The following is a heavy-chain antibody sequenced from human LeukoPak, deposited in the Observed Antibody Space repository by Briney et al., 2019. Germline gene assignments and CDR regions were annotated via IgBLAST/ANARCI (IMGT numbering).Heavy chain of an antibody. V-gene: IGHV3-30*18. J-gene: IGHJ1*01. CDR1: GFNFSAYG. D-gene: IGHD3-22*01. CDR3: AKGRRGSSYVHYFDT. CDR2: ISFHGTNE. Sequence: GGSLRLSCTASGFNFSAYGMHWVRQAPGKGLDWVAVISFHGTNEYYADSVKGRFTVSRDNSNNTLYLQMNSVRAEDTAVYYCAKGRRGSSYVHYFDTWGQGTLVTVSS.